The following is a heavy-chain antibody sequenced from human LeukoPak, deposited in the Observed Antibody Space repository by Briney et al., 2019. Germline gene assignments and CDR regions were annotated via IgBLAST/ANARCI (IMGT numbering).Heavy chain of an antibody. D-gene: IGHD3-10*01. CDR3: SAVFAGYNSVIMPPVVPDY. V-gene: IGHV1-69-2*01. CDR1: GYIFKNYF. Sequence: ASVKISCKASGYIFKNYFIHWIQQSPGKGLKWMGRIDPADGETKYAGKFQGRVTLTADTPTETVYMEVSSLRFEDTALYYCSAVFAGYNSVIMPPVVPDYWGQGTLVSVSA. CDR2: IDPADGET. J-gene: IGHJ4*02.